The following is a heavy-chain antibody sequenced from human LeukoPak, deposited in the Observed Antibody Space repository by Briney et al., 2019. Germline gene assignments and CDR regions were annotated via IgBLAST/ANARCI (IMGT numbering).Heavy chain of an antibody. D-gene: IGHD3-10*01. CDR3: ARDFSYYGSGSYYYSMDV. Sequence: SETLSLTCTVSGGSIASADFYWTWIRQPPGKGLEWIGYISYSGSTYYNPSLKSRVTISVDTSKNQFSLKLSSVTAADTAVYYCARDFSYYGSGSYYYSMDVWGQGTTVTVSS. J-gene: IGHJ6*02. CDR1: GGSIASADFY. CDR2: ISYSGST. V-gene: IGHV4-30-4*01.